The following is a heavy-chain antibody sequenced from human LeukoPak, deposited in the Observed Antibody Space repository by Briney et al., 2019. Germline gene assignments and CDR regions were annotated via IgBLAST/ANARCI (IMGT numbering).Heavy chain of an antibody. CDR2: IWYDGSNK. J-gene: IGHJ4*02. Sequence: GGSLRLSCAASGFTFSSYGMHWVRQAPGKGLEWVAVIWYDGSNKYYADSVKGRFTISRDNSKNTLYLQMNSLRAEDTAVYYCASSVVAAAHALGYWGQGTLVTVSS. D-gene: IGHD2-15*01. V-gene: IGHV3-33*01. CDR1: GFTFSSYG. CDR3: ASSVVAAAHALGY.